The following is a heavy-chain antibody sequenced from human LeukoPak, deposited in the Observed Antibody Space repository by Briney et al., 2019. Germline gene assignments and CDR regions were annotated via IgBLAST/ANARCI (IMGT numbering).Heavy chain of an antibody. Sequence: GGSLRLSCAASGFTFSNYDIHWVRQAPGKGLEWVTFIWSDGSNKYYADSVKGRFTISRDNAKNSLYLQMNSLRAEDTAVYYCARDRDTNDYWGQGTLVTVSS. CDR1: GFTFSNYD. CDR2: IWSDGSNK. CDR3: ARDRDTNDY. J-gene: IGHJ4*02. D-gene: IGHD2-2*01. V-gene: IGHV3-33*01.